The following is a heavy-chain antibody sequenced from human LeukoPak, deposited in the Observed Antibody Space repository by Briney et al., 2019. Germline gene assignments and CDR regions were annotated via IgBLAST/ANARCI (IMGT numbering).Heavy chain of an antibody. Sequence: GGSLRLSCAAPGFTFSSYWMSWVRQAPGKGLEWVANIKQDGSEKYYVDSVKGRFTISRDNAKNSLYLQMNSLRAEDTAVYYCARETAVAGALDYWGQGTLVTVSS. D-gene: IGHD6-19*01. V-gene: IGHV3-7*01. CDR1: GFTFSSYW. J-gene: IGHJ4*02. CDR2: IKQDGSEK. CDR3: ARETAVAGALDY.